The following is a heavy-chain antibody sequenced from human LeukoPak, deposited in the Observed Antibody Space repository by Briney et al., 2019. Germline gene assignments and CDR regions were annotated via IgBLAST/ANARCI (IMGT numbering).Heavy chain of an antibody. CDR2: IRYDGSNK. CDR1: GFTFSSYG. Sequence: PGGSLRLSCAASGFTFSSYGMHWVRQAPGKGLEWVAFIRYDGSNKYYADSVKGRFTISRDNSKNTLYLQMNSLRAEDTAVYYCAKDASWSSGSTLDYWGQGTLVTVSS. D-gene: IGHD2-15*01. V-gene: IGHV3-30*02. J-gene: IGHJ4*02. CDR3: AKDASWSSGSTLDY.